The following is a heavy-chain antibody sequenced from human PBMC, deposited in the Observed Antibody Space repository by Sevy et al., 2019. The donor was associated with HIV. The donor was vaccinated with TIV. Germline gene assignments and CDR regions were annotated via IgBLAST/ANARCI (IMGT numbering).Heavy chain of an antibody. CDR2: IGVYNGNL. V-gene: IGHV1-18*01. CDR1: GYIFTNSG. J-gene: IGHJ4*02. Sequence: GPVKVSCKTSGYIFTNSGITWVRQAPGQGLEWMGWIGVYNGNLKYAQKFQGRVTMTTDTSTSTAYMELTSLRSDDTGVYYCARVPTYHYGSATYFDYWGQGTLVTVSS. CDR3: ARVPTYHYGSATYFDY. D-gene: IGHD3-10*01.